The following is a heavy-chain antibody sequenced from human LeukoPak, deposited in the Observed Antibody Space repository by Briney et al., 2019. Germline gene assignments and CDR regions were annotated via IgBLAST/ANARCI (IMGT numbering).Heavy chain of an antibody. CDR1: GFTFSSYS. V-gene: IGHV3-48*02. D-gene: IGHD6-19*01. CDR2: ISTSSTNI. J-gene: IGHJ4*02. Sequence: GGSLRLSCAASGFTFSSYSMNWVRQAPGKGLEWVSYISTSSTNIYYADSVKGRFTISRDNDKNSLYLQMNSLRDKDTAVYYCARGSTSGWYYWGQGTLVTVSS. CDR3: ARGSTSGWYY.